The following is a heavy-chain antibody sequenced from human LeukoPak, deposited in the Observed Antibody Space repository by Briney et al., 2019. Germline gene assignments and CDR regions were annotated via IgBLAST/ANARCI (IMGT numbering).Heavy chain of an antibody. V-gene: IGHV3-30*18. Sequence: GGSLRLSCAASGFTFSSYGMHWARQAPGKGLEWVAVISYDGSNKYYADSVKGRFTISRDNSKNTLYLQMNSLRAEDTAVYYCAKDRVLDYYGMDVWGKGTTVTVSS. D-gene: IGHD3-3*01. CDR2: ISYDGSNK. CDR1: GFTFSSYG. CDR3: AKDRVLDYYGMDV. J-gene: IGHJ6*04.